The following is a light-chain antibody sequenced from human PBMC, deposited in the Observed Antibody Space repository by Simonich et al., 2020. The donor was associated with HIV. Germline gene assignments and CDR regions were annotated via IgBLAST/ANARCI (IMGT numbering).Light chain of an antibody. V-gene: IGKV3-15*01. CDR2: GAS. CDR1: QSVSRN. J-gene: IGKJ1*01. CDR3: QQYNDWPPWT. Sequence: EIVMTQSPATLSVSPGERATPSCRASQSVSRNLAWYQQKPGQATRLLIYGASTRATGIPDRFSGGGAGTEFTLTISSMQSEDFAVYYCQQYNDWPPWTFGQGTKVEIK.